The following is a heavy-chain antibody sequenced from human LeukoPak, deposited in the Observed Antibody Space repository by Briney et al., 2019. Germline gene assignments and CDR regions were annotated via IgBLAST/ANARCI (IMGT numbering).Heavy chain of an antibody. CDR2: VSGNGDTK. V-gene: IGHV3-23*01. J-gene: IGHJ4*01. CDR1: GFYFTDYA. CDR3: ARGSTSTAPGWVY. D-gene: IGHD2-21*02. Sequence: GGSLRISCAASGFYFTDYAMSWARRAPGKGLEWLSAVSGNGDTKDYVDSVKGRFTISRDNSRNTVHLQIDNLRTEDTAVYYCARGSTSTAPGWVYWGHGTPVTVSS.